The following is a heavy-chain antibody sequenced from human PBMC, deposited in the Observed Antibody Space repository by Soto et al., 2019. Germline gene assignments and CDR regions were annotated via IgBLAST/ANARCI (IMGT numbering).Heavy chain of an antibody. V-gene: IGHV1-46*01. CDR2: INPSGGSP. CDR3: ARSRAPGASDAFDI. Sequence: QVQLVQSGAEVKKPGASVKVSCKASGYTFTRHYIYWVRQAPGEGLQWMGFINPSGGSPDYPQKFQGTVTMTSDTSTTTVYMELSSLRSEDTGVYYCARSRAPGASDAFDIWGQGTMVTVSS. J-gene: IGHJ3*02. CDR1: GYTFTRHY. D-gene: IGHD2-8*02.